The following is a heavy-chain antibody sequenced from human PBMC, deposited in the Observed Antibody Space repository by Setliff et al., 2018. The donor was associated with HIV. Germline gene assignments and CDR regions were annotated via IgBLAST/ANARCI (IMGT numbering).Heavy chain of an antibody. CDR3: ARGSDYIWGNYRFPFDY. Sequence: PSETLSLTCAVSGFSISSRYYWGWIRQSPGKGLEWIGNIYHTGSSYYNPSLNDRATISVDTSKNQFSLKLTSVTAEDTAVYYCARGSDYIWGNYRFPFDYWGQGTLVTVSS. D-gene: IGHD3-16*02. CDR1: GFSISSRYY. V-gene: IGHV4-38-2*01. J-gene: IGHJ4*02. CDR2: IYHTGSS.